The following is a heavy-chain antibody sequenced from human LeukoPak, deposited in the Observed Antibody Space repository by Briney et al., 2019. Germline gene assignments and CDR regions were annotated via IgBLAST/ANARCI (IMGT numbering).Heavy chain of an antibody. CDR1: GGSISSSSYY. D-gene: IGHD6-6*01. J-gene: IGHJ6*03. CDR3: ARGVAARPFYFYYYMDV. Sequence: PSETLSLTCTVSGGSISSSSYYWGWIRQPPGKGLEWIGSIYYSGSTYYNPSLKSRVTISIDTSKNQFSLKVSSVTAADTAVYYCARGVAARPFYFYYYMDVWDTGTTVTFSS. CDR2: IYYSGST. V-gene: IGHV4-39*07.